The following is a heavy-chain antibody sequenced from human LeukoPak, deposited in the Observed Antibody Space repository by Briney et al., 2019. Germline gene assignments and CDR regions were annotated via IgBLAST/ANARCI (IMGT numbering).Heavy chain of an antibody. V-gene: IGHV1-69*05. CDR2: IIPIYGSA. D-gene: IGHD3-3*01. CDR3: ARAWSGILAYDGFDI. CDR1: GGALSSSA. Sequence: ASVKVSCKASGGALSSSAVSWLRLAPGQGLEWLGGIIPIYGSADYAQRFQGRVKISTDESTSTLFLELSSLTPEDTAVYYCARAWSGILAYDGFDIWGQGTMIIVSS. J-gene: IGHJ3*02.